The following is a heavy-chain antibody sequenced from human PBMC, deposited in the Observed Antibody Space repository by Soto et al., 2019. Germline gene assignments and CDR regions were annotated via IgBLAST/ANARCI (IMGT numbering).Heavy chain of an antibody. Sequence: QAHLMQSGAEVKKPGSSVKVSCKASGGTFSGHAIGWVRQRHGRGLEWMGGIIPIFGITTYAEKFQGRITLAADESTGTSFMALRSLISADTAVYYCARDPRSITGAKSSADFQFWGPGTLVSVSS. V-gene: IGHV1-69*01. CDR3: ARDPRSITGAKSSADFQF. D-gene: IGHD1-20*01. J-gene: IGHJ1*01. CDR2: IIPIFGIT. CDR1: GGTFSGHA.